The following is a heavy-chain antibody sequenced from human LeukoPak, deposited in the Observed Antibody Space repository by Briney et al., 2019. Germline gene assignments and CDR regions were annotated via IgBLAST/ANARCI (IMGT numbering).Heavy chain of an antibody. Sequence: GGSLRLSCIASGFSFNNYAMHWVRQAPGKGLEWVAIMWYDGSNKYYTDSVKGRFTISRDDSKNTLYLQMNSLRVEDTAVYYCAREDTALVIAYWGQGTLVTVSS. V-gene: IGHV3-33*08. CDR2: MWYDGSNK. CDR3: AREDTALVIAY. J-gene: IGHJ4*02. CDR1: GFSFNNYA. D-gene: IGHD5-18*01.